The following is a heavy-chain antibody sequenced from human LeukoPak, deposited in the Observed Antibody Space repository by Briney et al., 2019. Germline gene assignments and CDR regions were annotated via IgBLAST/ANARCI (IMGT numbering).Heavy chain of an antibody. J-gene: IGHJ6*03. CDR1: GGSISSSSYY. V-gene: IGHV4-39*01. CDR3: ARVPGIAAAGRYYYYMDV. D-gene: IGHD6-13*01. Sequence: SETLSLTCTVSGGSISSSSYYWGWIRQPPGKGLEWIGSIYYSGSTYYNPSLKSRVTISVDTSKNQFSLKLSSVTAADTAVYYCARVPGIAAAGRYYYYMDVWGKGTTVTVSS. CDR2: IYYSGST.